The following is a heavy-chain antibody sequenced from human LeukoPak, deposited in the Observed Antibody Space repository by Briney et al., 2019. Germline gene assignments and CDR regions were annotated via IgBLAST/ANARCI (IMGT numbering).Heavy chain of an antibody. Sequence: GGSLRLSCAASGFTLSGYGMHWVRQAPGKGLEWMAVISYDGSHIYYADSVKGRFTISRDSSKNTLYLQMNSLRTDDTAVYYCARDRSNSWTFDYWGQGTLVTVSS. V-gene: IGHV3-30*03. CDR3: ARDRSNSWTFDY. D-gene: IGHD6-13*01. CDR1: GFTLSGYG. J-gene: IGHJ4*02. CDR2: ISYDGSHI.